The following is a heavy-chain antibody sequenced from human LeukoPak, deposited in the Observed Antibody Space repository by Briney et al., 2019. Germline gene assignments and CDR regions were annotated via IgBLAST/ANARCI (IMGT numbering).Heavy chain of an antibody. CDR1: GGSISSYY. Sequence: PSETLSLTCTVSGGSISSYYWSWIRQPPGKGLEWIGYIYYSGSANSNPSLRSRVTISVDMSKNQFSLKLSPVTAADTAVYYCAGASRAPYYYGMDVWGQGTTVTVSS. V-gene: IGHV4-59*01. J-gene: IGHJ6*02. CDR3: AGASRAPYYYGMDV. CDR2: IYYSGSA.